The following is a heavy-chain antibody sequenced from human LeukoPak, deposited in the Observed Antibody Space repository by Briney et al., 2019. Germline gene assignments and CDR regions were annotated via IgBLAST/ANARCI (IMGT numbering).Heavy chain of an antibody. D-gene: IGHD5-18*01. CDR2: ISYDGSNK. CDR1: GFTFSSYG. Sequence: PGRSLRLSCAASGFTFSSYGMHWVRQAPGKGLEWVAVISYDGSNKYYADSVKGRFTISRDNSRNTLYLQMNSLRTEDTAVYYCAKEIQPTATYNWFDPWGQGTLVTVSS. CDR3: AKEIQPTATYNWFDP. V-gene: IGHV3-30*18. J-gene: IGHJ5*02.